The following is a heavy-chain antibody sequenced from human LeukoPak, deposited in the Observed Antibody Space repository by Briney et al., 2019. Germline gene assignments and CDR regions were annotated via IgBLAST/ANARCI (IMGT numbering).Heavy chain of an antibody. CDR3: ARTKGSSSYFDY. CDR1: GFTFSSYG. CDR2: IRYDGSNK. J-gene: IGHJ4*02. D-gene: IGHD1-14*01. V-gene: IGHV3-30*02. Sequence: GGSLRLSCAASGFTFSSYGMHWVRQAPGKGLEWVAFIRYDGSNKYYADSVKGRFTISRDNSKNTLYLQMNSLRAEDTAVYYCARTKGSSSYFDYWGQGTLVTVSS.